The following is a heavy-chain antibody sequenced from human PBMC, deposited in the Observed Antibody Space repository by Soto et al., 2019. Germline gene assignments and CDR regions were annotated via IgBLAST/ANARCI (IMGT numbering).Heavy chain of an antibody. D-gene: IGHD2-21*02. CDR1: GFTFSSYS. V-gene: IGHV3-21*01. CDR2: ISSSSSYI. Sequence: EVQLVESGGGLVKPGGSLRLSCAASGFTFSSYSMNWVRQAPGKGLEWVSSISSSSSYIYYADSVKGRFTISGDNAKNSLYLQRNSLSAEDPAVYYCARDAGGGDWEVAYWGQGTLVTVSS. CDR3: ARDAGGGDWEVAY. J-gene: IGHJ4*02.